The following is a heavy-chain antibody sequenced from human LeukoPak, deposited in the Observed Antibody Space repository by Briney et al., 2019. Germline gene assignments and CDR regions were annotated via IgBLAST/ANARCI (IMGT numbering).Heavy chain of an antibody. CDR3: ARGIYYYFDY. J-gene: IGHJ4*02. CDR2: ISYDGSNK. Sequence: GGSLRLSCAASGFTFSSYAMHWVRQAPGKGLEWVAVISYDGSNKYYADSVKGRFTISRDNSKNTLYLQMNSLRAEDTAVYYCARGIYYYFDYWGQGTLVTVSS. CDR1: GFTFSSYA. V-gene: IGHV3-30-3*01. D-gene: IGHD3-10*01.